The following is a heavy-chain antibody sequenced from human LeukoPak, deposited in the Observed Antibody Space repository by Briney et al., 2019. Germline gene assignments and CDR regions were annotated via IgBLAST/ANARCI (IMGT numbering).Heavy chain of an antibody. V-gene: IGHV1-69*11. CDR3: ARGPERYYGDYEETYWYFDL. Sequence: SVKVSCKASGGTFSSYAISWVRQAPGQGLEWMGIINPSGGSTSYAQKFQGRVTITADESTSTAYMELSSLRSEDTAVYYCARGPERYYGDYEETYWYFDLWGRGTLVTVSS. CDR2: INPSGGST. CDR1: GGTFSSYA. D-gene: IGHD4-17*01. J-gene: IGHJ2*01.